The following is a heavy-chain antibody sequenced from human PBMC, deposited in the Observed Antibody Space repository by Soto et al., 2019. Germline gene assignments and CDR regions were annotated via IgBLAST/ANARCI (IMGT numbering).Heavy chain of an antibody. J-gene: IGHJ6*02. CDR3: ARGTAYGGYLSYYYYYGMDV. CDR1: GGSISSYY. V-gene: IGHV4-59*01. D-gene: IGHD5-12*01. Sequence: SETLSLTCTVSGGSISSYYWSWIRQPPGKGLEWIGYIYYSGSTNYNPSLKSRVTISVDTSKNQFSLKLSSVTAADTAVYYCARGTAYGGYLSYYYYYGMDVWGQAPKVTFSS. CDR2: IYYSGST.